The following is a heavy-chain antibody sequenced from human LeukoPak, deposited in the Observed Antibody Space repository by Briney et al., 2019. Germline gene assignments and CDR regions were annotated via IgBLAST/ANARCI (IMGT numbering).Heavy chain of an antibody. Sequence: ASVKVSCKASGFTFTSSAMQWVRQARGQRLEWIGWIVVGSGNTNYAQKFQERVTITRDMSTSTAYMELSSLRSEGTAVYYCAAAADYGDPSYFQHWGQGTLVTASS. J-gene: IGHJ1*01. CDR1: GFTFTSSA. D-gene: IGHD4-17*01. V-gene: IGHV1-58*02. CDR3: AAAADYGDPSYFQH. CDR2: IVVGSGNT.